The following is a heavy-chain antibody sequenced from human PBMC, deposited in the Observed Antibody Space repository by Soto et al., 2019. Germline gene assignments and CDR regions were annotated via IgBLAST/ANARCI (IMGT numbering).Heavy chain of an antibody. CDR3: STDLRLGKNYHSNPYLDF. D-gene: IGHD3-22*01. V-gene: IGHV3-15*01. Sequence: PGGSLRLSCAASGFTFSNAWMSWVRQAPGKGLEWVGRIKSKNNGGTTDYAAPVKGRFTISRDDSKNTLFLQMNSLKTEDTAVYYCSTDLRLGKNYHSNPYLDFWGHGTLVTVPQ. CDR2: IKSKNNGGTT. J-gene: IGHJ4*01. CDR1: GFTFSNAW.